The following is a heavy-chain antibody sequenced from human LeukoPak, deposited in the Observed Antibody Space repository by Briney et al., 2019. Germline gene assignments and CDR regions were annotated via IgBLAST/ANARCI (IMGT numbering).Heavy chain of an antibody. CDR1: GFSFSTYW. CDR2: ISSSGSTI. Sequence: GGSLRLFCAASGFSFSTYWMTWVRQAPGKGLEWVSYISSSGSTIYYADSVKGRFTISRDNAKNSLYLQMNSLRAEDTAVYYCARDQGHTYGGNRDAFDIWGQGTMVTVSS. V-gene: IGHV3-48*04. D-gene: IGHD4-23*01. CDR3: ARDQGHTYGGNRDAFDI. J-gene: IGHJ3*02.